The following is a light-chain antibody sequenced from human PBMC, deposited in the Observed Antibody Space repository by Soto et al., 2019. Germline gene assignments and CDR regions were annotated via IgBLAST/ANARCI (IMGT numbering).Light chain of an antibody. Sequence: EIVLTQSPGTLSLSPGERATLSCRASQSVSSSSLAWFQQKPGQAPRLLVYDSTLRANGVPDRFGGSRSGTEFTLTINNLEPEDFAVYYCQQRNVWPPITFGQGTRLEIK. V-gene: IGKV3D-20*02. CDR2: DST. CDR1: QSVSSSS. CDR3: QQRNVWPPIT. J-gene: IGKJ5*01.